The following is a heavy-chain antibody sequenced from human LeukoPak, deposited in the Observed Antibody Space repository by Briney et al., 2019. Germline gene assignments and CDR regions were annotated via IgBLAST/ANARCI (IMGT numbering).Heavy chain of an antibody. CDR2: ISYDGSNK. CDR1: GFTVSSNY. CDR3: ARGYYLAFDI. Sequence: GGSLRLSCAASGFTVSSNYMSWVRQAPGKGLEWVAVISYDGSNKYYADSVKGRFTISRDNSKNTLYLQMNSLRAEDTAVYYCARGYYLAFDIWGQGTMVTVSS. J-gene: IGHJ3*02. D-gene: IGHD3-22*01. V-gene: IGHV3-30-3*01.